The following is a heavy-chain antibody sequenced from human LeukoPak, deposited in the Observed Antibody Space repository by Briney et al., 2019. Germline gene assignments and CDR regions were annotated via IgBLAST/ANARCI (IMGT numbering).Heavy chain of an antibody. CDR2: TFYSGST. J-gene: IGHJ5*02. V-gene: IGHV4-31*03. CDR3: ASLYCSGGSCYSALSWLDP. D-gene: IGHD2-15*01. CDR1: GGSISSGGYY. Sequence: SETLSLTCTVSGGSISSGGYYWSWIRQHPGKGLEWIGYTFYSGSTYYNPSLKSRATISVDTSKNQFSLKLSSVTAADTAVYYCASLYCSGGSCYSALSWLDPWGQGTLVTVSS.